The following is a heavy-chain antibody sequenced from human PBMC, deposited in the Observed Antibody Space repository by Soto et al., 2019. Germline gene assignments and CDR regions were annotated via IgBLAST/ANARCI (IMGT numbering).Heavy chain of an antibody. V-gene: IGHV3-23*01. CDR1: GFTFSSYA. CDR3: AKDGGSVCSGGTCYFQAPDY. J-gene: IGHJ4*02. Sequence: EVQLLESGGGLVQPGGSLRLSCAASGFTFSSYAMSWVRQAPGKGLEWVSGIDGSGRNTYYADSVKGRFTISRDNSKNTLSVQMDSLRVEDTALYYCAKDGGSVCSGGTCYFQAPDYWGQGTLVTASP. D-gene: IGHD2-15*01. CDR2: IDGSGRNT.